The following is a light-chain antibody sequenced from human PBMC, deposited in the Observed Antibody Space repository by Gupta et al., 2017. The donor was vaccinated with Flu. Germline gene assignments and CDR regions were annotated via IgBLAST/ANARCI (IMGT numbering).Light chain of an antibody. CDR1: QSINNW. CDR2: KAS. Sequence: DINMTQPPSTLPASVGDRVTITCRSSQSINNWLAWYQHKPGKAPKLLIYKASSLESGVPLRFSGRGSGTELTLTISSLQPDDFATYYCQQGNIYPFTFGRGTKVDI. CDR3: QQGNIYPFT. V-gene: IGKV1-5*03. J-gene: IGKJ3*01.